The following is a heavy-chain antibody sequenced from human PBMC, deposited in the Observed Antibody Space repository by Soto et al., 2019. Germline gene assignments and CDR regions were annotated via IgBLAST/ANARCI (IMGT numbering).Heavy chain of an antibody. J-gene: IGHJ6*02. V-gene: IGHV3-30*04. Sequence: QVQLVESGGGVVQPGRSLRLSCADSGFTFSGYAMHWVRQARGKGMEWVALISFDGRNTYYADSVKGRFTISRDNSKNTLYLQMNSLRAEDTSVYYCARDLLGPRGMDVWGQGTTVTVSS. CDR3: ARDLLGPRGMDV. CDR1: GFTFSGYA. D-gene: IGHD2-21*01. CDR2: ISFDGRNT.